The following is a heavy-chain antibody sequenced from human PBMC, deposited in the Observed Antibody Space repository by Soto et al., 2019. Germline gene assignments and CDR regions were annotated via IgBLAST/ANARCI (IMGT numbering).Heavy chain of an antibody. CDR3: ARPNDAAGPPIY. D-gene: IGHD6-19*01. J-gene: IGHJ4*02. Sequence: GGSLRLSCAASGLTFSNYWMHWVRQAPGKGLVWVSRINSDGSGTSYADSVKGRFTISRDNAKNTLYVQMNSLRAEDTAVYYCARPNDAAGPPIYWGQGTLVTVSS. CDR1: GLTFSNYW. V-gene: IGHV3-74*01. CDR2: INSDGSGT.